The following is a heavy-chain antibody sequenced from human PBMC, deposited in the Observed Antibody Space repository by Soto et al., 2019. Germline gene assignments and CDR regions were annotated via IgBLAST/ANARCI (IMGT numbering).Heavy chain of an antibody. CDR1: GGTFSSYA. CDR3: ARSYCSSTSRYLPHAAFDI. CDR2: IIPIFGTA. J-gene: IGHJ3*02. D-gene: IGHD2-2*01. V-gene: IGHV1-69*13. Sequence: GASVKVSCKASGGTFSSYAISWVRQAPGQGLEWMGGIIPIFGTANYAQKFQGRVTITADESTSTAYMELSSLRSEDTAVYYCARSYCSSTSRYLPHAAFDIWGQGTMVTVSS.